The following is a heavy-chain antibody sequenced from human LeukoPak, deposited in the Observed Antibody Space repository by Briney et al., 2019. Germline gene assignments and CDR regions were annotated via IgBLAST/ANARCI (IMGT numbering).Heavy chain of an antibody. J-gene: IGHJ4*02. CDR3: AKGYVWGSYRPYYFDY. CDR2: ISGSGGST. Sequence: GGSLRLSCAASGFTFSSYAMSWVRQVPGKGLEWVSAISGSGGSTYYADSVKGRFTISRDNSKNTLYLQMNSLRAEDTAVYYCAKGYVWGSYRPYYFDYWGQGTLVTVSS. CDR1: GFTFSSYA. V-gene: IGHV3-23*01. D-gene: IGHD3-16*02.